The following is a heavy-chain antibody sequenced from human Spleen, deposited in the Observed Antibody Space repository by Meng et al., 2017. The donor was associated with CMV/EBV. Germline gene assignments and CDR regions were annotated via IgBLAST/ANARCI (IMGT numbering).Heavy chain of an antibody. CDR2: IHNSGST. CDR1: VSSDFYY. J-gene: IGHJ4*02. V-gene: IGHV4-61*01. Sequence: VSSDFYYWSWIRQPPGKGLEWIAYIHNSGSTNYNPSLKSRVTISLDTSKNQFSLKLSSVTAADTAVYYCARSHYYDSSGYQFDYWGQGTLVTVS. CDR3: ARSHYYDSSGYQFDY. D-gene: IGHD3-22*01.